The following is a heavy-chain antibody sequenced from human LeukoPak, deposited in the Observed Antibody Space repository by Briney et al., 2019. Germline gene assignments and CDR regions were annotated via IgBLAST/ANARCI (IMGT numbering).Heavy chain of an antibody. V-gene: IGHV4-59*01. D-gene: IGHD6-13*01. CDR2: IYYGGST. CDR3: ARCGPYSSSWYGYYFDY. CDR1: GGSISTYY. J-gene: IGHJ4*02. Sequence: SETLSLTCTVSGGSISTYYWSWIRQPPGKGLEWIGYIYYGGSTNYNPSLKSRVTISVDTSKNQFSLKLSSVTAADTAVYYCARCGPYSSSWYGYYFDYWGQGTLVTVSS.